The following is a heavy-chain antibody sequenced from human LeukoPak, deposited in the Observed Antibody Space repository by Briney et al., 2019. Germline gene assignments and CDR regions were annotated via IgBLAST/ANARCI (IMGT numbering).Heavy chain of an antibody. CDR1: GGTFSSYA. V-gene: IGHV1-69*13. CDR3: ARGSSRGSYYLYDY. Sequence: ASVKVSCKASGGTFSSYAISWVRQAPGQGLEWMGGIIPIFGTANYAQKFRGRVTITADESTSTAYMELSSLRSEDTAVYYCARGSSRGSYYLYDYWGQGTLVTVSS. D-gene: IGHD1-26*01. CDR2: IIPIFGTA. J-gene: IGHJ4*02.